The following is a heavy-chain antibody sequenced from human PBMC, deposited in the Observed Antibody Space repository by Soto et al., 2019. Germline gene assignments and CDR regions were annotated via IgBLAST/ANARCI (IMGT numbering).Heavy chain of an antibody. CDR1: GITFGIRA. J-gene: IGHJ4*02. D-gene: IGHD3-10*01. CDR3: ARGSTDSYPGSRIFDF. CDR2: ITDTGGDT. Sequence: PGGSLRLSCVASGITFGIRAMSWVRHAPGEGLEWVSTITDTGGDTKYSDSVRGRFTMSRDNSKKTLYLQMNNLRVEDSALYYCARGSTDSYPGSRIFDFWGRGTLVTVSS. V-gene: IGHV3-23*01.